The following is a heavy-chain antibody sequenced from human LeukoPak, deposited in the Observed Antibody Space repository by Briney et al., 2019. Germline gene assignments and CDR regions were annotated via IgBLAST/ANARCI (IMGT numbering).Heavy chain of an antibody. CDR2: ISSSISTT. V-gene: IGHV3-48*01. Sequence: GGSLRLSCAASGFTFSSYAMHWVRQAPGKGLEWVSYISSSISTTFYADSVKGRFTISRDNAKNSLYLQMNSLRAEDTAVYYCARRFGAARDDYMDVWGKGTTVTVSS. CDR1: GFTFSSYA. D-gene: IGHD3-16*01. CDR3: ARRFGAARDDYMDV. J-gene: IGHJ6*03.